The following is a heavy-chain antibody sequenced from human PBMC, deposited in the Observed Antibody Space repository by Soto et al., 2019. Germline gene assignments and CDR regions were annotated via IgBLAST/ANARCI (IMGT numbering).Heavy chain of an antibody. V-gene: IGHV5-51*01. CDR3: ARHGSHGSGSYKYFQH. CDR2: IYPGDSDT. Sequence: GESLKISCKGSGFTFTSYWIGWVRQMPGKGLEWMGIIYPGDSDTRYSPSFQGQVTISADKSIGTAYLQWSSLKASDTAMYYCARHGSHGSGSYKYFQHWGQGTLVTVSS. CDR1: GFTFTSYW. D-gene: IGHD3-10*01. J-gene: IGHJ1*01.